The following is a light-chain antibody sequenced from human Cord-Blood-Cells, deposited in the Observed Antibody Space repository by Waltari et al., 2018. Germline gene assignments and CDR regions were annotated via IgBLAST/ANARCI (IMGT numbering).Light chain of an antibody. CDR3: QQYNNWPPT. V-gene: IGKV3-15*01. CDR1: QSVSSN. Sequence: EIVITPSPPTLSVSPGERATLSGRASQSVSSNLAWYQQKPGQAPRLLIYGASTRATGIPARFSGSGSGTEFTLTISSLQSEDFAVYYCQQYNNWPPTFGQGTKVEIK. J-gene: IGKJ1*01. CDR2: GAS.